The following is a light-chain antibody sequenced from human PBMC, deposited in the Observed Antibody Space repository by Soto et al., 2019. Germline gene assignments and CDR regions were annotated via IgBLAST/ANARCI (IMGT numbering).Light chain of an antibody. J-gene: IGKJ1*01. CDR1: QSVSSY. Sequence: EMVLTESPGTVSLSRGERATLSCRASQSVSSYLAWYHQKPGQAPRLLIYGASSRATGIPDRFSGSGSGTDFTLTISRLEPEDFAVYYCQQYGSSPWTFGQGTKVDIK. CDR2: GAS. V-gene: IGKV3-20*01. CDR3: QQYGSSPWT.